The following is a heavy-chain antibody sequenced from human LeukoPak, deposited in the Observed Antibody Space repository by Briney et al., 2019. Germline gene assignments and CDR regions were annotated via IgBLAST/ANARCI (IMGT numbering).Heavy chain of an antibody. D-gene: IGHD5-18*01. J-gene: IGHJ4*02. V-gene: IGHV3-23*01. CDR2: ISGSGGST. Sequence: GGSLRLSCAASGSTFSSYAMSWVRQAPGKGLEWVSSISGSGGSTYYADSVKGRFTISRDNSKNTLCLQMNSLRAEDTAVYYCAGGIQLWLPFDYWGQGTLVTVSA. CDR3: AGGIQLWLPFDY. CDR1: GSTFSSYA.